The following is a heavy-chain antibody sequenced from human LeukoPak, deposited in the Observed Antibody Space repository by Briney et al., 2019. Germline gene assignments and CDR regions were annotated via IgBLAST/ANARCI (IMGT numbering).Heavy chain of an antibody. Sequence: PGGSLRLSCADSGFTFSSYEMNWVRQAPGKGLEWVSYISSSGDTIYYADSVKGRFTISRDNAKNSLYLQMNSLRAEDTGLYYCARDRRLTFGGVIVPIDYWGQGTLVTVSS. V-gene: IGHV3-48*03. CDR2: ISSSGDTI. CDR3: ARDRRLTFGGVIVPIDY. CDR1: GFTFSSYE. J-gene: IGHJ4*02. D-gene: IGHD3-16*02.